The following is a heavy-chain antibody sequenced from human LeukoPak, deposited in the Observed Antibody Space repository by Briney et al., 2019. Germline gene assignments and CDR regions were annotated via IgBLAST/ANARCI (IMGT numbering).Heavy chain of an antibody. V-gene: IGHV3-33*06. D-gene: IGHD1-26*01. J-gene: IGHJ4*02. CDR3: GKGGLQGGNYSGSSSGDY. CDR2: IWYDGSNK. Sequence: PGGSLRLSCAASGFTFSSYGMHWVRQAPGKGLEWVAVIWYDGSNKYYADSVKGRFTISRDNSMNTLYLQINSLRAEDTAVYYCGKGGLQGGNYSGSSSGDYGGQETLVTVSS. CDR1: GFTFSSYG.